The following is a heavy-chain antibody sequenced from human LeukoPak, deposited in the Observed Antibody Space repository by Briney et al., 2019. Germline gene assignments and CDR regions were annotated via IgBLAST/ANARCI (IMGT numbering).Heavy chain of an antibody. V-gene: IGHV1-69*05. CDR3: ARGRSGKERYYFDY. J-gene: IGHJ4*02. D-gene: IGHD4-23*01. CDR2: IIPILGTA. Sequence: SVKVSCKASGGTFSSYAISWVRQAPGQGLEWMGGIIPILGTANDAQKFQGRVTSTTDESTSTAYMELSSLRSEDTAVYYCARGRSGKERYYFDYWGQGTLVTVSS. CDR1: GGTFSSYA.